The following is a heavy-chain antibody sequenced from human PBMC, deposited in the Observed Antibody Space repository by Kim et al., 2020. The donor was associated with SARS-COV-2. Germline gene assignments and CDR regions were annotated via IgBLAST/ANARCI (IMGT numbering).Heavy chain of an antibody. CDR1: GFSFSNYG. CDR3: AKTRVYYYCSGTSPLY. D-gene: IGHD3-10*01. Sequence: GGSLRLSCATSGFSFSNYGMTWVRQAPGKGLEWITGISGNGATAYYADSVRGRFTVSRDNSGNTLFLQMNSLRVEDTAMYFCAKTRVYYYCSGTSPLYWGRGTLVTVFS. CDR2: ISGNGATA. J-gene: IGHJ4*02. V-gene: IGHV3-23*01.